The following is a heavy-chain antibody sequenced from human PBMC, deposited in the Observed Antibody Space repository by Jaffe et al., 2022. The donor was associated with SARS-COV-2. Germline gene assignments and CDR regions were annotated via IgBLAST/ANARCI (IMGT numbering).Heavy chain of an antibody. J-gene: IGHJ3*02. V-gene: IGHV3-48*03. CDR1: GFTFSSYE. CDR2: ISSSGSTI. CDR3: ARGHGDYGDAFDI. Sequence: EVQLVESGGGLVQPGGSLRLSCAASGFTFSSYEMNWVRQAPGKGLEWVSYISSSGSTIYYADSVKGRFTISRDNAKNSLYLQMNSLRAEDTAVYYCARGHGDYGDAFDIWGQGTMVTVSS. D-gene: IGHD4-17*01.